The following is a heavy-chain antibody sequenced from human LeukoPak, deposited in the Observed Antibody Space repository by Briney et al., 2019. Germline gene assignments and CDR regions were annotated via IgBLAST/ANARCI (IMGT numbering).Heavy chain of an antibody. Sequence: GGSLRLSCAASGFTFSNHNMDWVRQAPGKGLEWISYISGRGEAIFYADSVQGRFTISRDNAKNSIYPQMNGLTAEDTAVYYCARTYGSGSLDYGGQGTLVTVSS. D-gene: IGHD2-15*01. CDR3: ARTYGSGSLDY. CDR2: ISGRGEAI. V-gene: IGHV3-48*01. J-gene: IGHJ4*02. CDR1: GFTFSNHN.